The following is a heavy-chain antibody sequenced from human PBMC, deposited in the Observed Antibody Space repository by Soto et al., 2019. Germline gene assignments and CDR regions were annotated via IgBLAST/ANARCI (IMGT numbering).Heavy chain of an antibody. CDR2: ISGSGGST. Sequence: EVQLLESGGGLVQPGGSLRLSCAASGFTFSSYAMSWVRQAPGKGLAWVSAISGSGGSTYYADSVRGRLTISRDNSKNTLYLQMNSLRAEDTAVYYCAKRTVGWYFDLWGRGTLVTVSP. V-gene: IGHV3-23*01. CDR3: AKRTVGWYFDL. CDR1: GFTFSSYA. J-gene: IGHJ2*01. D-gene: IGHD4-17*01.